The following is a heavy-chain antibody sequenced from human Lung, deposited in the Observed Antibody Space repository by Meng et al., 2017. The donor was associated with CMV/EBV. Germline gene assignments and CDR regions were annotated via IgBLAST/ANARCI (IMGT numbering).Heavy chain of an antibody. CDR2: INHSGST. D-gene: IGHD6-13*01. V-gene: IGHV4-34*01. CDR3: ARGGIVGSSWYYFDY. CDR1: AESFSAYY. J-gene: IGHJ4*02. Sequence: QVQLQQWGAGLLKPSETLSVTCAVYAESFSAYYWSWIRQPPWKGLEWIGEINHSGSTNHNASLKSRISMSVDTLRNQISLKLSSVTAADTAVYYCARGGIVGSSWYYFDYWGQGTLVTVSS.